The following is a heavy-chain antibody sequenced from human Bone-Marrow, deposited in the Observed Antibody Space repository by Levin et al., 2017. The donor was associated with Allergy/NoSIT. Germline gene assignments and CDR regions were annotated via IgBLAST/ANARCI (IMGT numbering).Heavy chain of an antibody. D-gene: IGHD3-10*02. Sequence: SQTLSLTCAIPGDRVSSNSAAWNWIRQSPSRGLEWLGRTYYRSKWYNDYAVSVKSRITINPDTSKNQFSLQLNSVTPEDTAVYYCARVPVNVRYYYYGMDVWGQGTTVTVSS. CDR3: ARVPVNVRYYYYGMDV. J-gene: IGHJ6*02. CDR1: GDRVSSNSAA. CDR2: TYYRSKWYN. V-gene: IGHV6-1*01.